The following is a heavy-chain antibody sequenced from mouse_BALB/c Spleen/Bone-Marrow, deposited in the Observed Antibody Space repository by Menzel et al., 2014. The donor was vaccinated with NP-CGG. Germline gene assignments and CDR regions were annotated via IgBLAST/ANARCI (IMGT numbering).Heavy chain of an antibody. V-gene: IGHV5-4*02. CDR2: ISDGGSYT. CDR3: AREVSMDY. CDR1: GFSFSDYY. Sequence: EVHLVESGGGLVKPGGSLKLSCAAPGFSFSDYYMYWVRQTPEKRLEWVATISDGGSYTYYPDSVKGRFTISRDNAKNNLCLQLSSLKSEDTAMYYCAREVSMDYWGQGTSVTVSS. J-gene: IGHJ4*01.